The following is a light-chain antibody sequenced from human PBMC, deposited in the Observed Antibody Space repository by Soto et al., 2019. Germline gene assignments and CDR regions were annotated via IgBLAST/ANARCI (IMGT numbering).Light chain of an antibody. J-gene: IGLJ1*01. CDR1: SSDVGGFNY. Sequence: SALTPPASVSGSPGQSIAISCTGTSSDVGGFNYVSWYQQHPGKAPKFMIYDVSSRPSGVSDRFSGSKSGNTASLTVSGLQAEDEADYYCASYTTSSTYVFGTGTKVTVL. CDR3: ASYTTSSTYV. CDR2: DVS. V-gene: IGLV2-14*03.